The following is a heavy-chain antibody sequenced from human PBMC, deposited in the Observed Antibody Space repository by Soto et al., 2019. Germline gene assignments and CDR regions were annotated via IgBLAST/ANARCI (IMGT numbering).Heavy chain of an antibody. CDR2: ISAYNGNT. Sequence: GASVKVSCKASGYTFTSYGISWVRQAPGQGLEWMGWISAYNGNTNYAQKLQGRVTMTTDTSTSTAYMELRSLRSDDPAVYYCARVPPPPFGGPSAPCAFDIWGQGTMVTVSS. V-gene: IGHV1-18*01. D-gene: IGHD3-3*01. J-gene: IGHJ3*02. CDR3: ARVPPPPFGGPSAPCAFDI. CDR1: GYTFTSYG.